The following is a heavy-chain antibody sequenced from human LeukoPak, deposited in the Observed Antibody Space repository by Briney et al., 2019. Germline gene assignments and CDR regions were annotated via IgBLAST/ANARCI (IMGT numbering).Heavy chain of an antibody. CDR1: GGSISSYY. Sequence: ASETLSLTCSVSGGSISSYYWTWIRQPAGKGLEWIGRIYSSGSTNYDPSLKSRVTMSVDTSKNQFSLKLSSVTAADTAVYYCARVSVSGTYDYWGQGTLVTVSS. J-gene: IGHJ4*02. CDR3: ARVSVSGTYDY. D-gene: IGHD1-26*01. CDR2: IYSSGST. V-gene: IGHV4-4*07.